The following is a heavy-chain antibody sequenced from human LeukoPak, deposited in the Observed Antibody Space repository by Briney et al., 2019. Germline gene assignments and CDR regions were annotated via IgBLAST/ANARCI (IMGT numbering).Heavy chain of an antibody. CDR1: GFTFSDYY. V-gene: IGHV3-11*01. CDR3: AGHARGSYLVY. Sequence: GGSLRLSCAASGFTFSDYYMSWIRQAPGKGLEWVSLISSTSPRAISYGDSVKGRFTTSRDDAKDSLFLQTNNLRVEDTAMYYCAGHARGSYLVYWGQGILVTVSA. CDR2: ISSTSPRAI. D-gene: IGHD6-6*01. J-gene: IGHJ4*02.